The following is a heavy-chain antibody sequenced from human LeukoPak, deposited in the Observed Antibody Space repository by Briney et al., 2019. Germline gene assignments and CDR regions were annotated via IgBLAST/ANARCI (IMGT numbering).Heavy chain of an antibody. D-gene: IGHD2-2*01. CDR2: ISAYNGNT. CDR1: GYTFTSYG. CDR3: ARGRRNVVVPAVAFDY. V-gene: IGHV1-18*04. Sequence: ASVKVSCKASGYTFTSYGISWVRQAPGQGLEWMGWISAYNGNTNYAQKLQGRVTMTTDTSTSTAYMELRSLRSDDTAVYYCARGRRNVVVPAVAFDYWRQATLVTVSS. J-gene: IGHJ4*02.